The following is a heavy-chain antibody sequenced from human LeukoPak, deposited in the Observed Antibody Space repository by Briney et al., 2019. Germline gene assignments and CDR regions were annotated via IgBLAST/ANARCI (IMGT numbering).Heavy chain of an antibody. D-gene: IGHD3-22*01. CDR1: GGSISSSNW. Sequence: SETLSLTCAVSGGSISSSNWWSWVRQPPGKGLEWIGEIYHSGSTNYNPSLKSRVTISVDKSKNQFSLKLSSVTAADTAVYYCARKGRTYYYDSSGYFAFDYWGQGTLVTVSS. J-gene: IGHJ4*02. CDR2: IYHSGST. CDR3: ARKGRTYYYDSSGYFAFDY. V-gene: IGHV4-4*02.